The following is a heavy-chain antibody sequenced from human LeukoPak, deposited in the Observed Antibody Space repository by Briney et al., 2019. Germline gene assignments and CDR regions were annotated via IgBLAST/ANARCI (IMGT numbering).Heavy chain of an antibody. CDR2: ITWNRDNI. Sequence: TGGSLRLSCAASGFTFDDYAMHWVRQAPGKGLEWVSGITWNRDNIGYGDSVKGRFTISRDNVKNVLYLQMTSLRPEDTALYYCAKDLSSAITSALVLDVWGQGTTVIVS. V-gene: IGHV3-9*01. J-gene: IGHJ6*02. D-gene: IGHD3-22*01. CDR1: GFTFDDYA. CDR3: AKDLSSAITSALVLDV.